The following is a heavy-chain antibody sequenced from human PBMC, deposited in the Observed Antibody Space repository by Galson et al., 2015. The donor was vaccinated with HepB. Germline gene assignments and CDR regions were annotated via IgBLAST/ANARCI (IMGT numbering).Heavy chain of an antibody. J-gene: IGHJ4*02. V-gene: IGHV6-1*01. D-gene: IGHD4/OR15-4a*01. Sequence: CAISGDSVSRNNAAWNWIRQSPSRGLEWLGRTYYRSKWYNDYAVSVKSRMTINPDTSKNQFSLQLNSVTPEDTAVYYCAGGGGANREFHYWGQGTLVTVSS. CDR3: AGGGGANREFHY. CDR2: TYYRSKWYN. CDR1: GDSVSRNNAA.